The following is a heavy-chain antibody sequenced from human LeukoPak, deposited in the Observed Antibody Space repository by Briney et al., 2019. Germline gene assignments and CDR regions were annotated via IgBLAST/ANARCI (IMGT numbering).Heavy chain of an antibody. V-gene: IGHV4-4*07. CDR2: IYTSGST. CDR3: ARDKFGVVIGAYYFDY. J-gene: IGHJ4*02. Sequence: PSETLSLTCTVSGGSISGTDYYWGWIRQPAGKGLEWIGRIYTSGSTNYNPSLKSRVTMSVDTSKNQFSLKLSSVTAADTAVYYCARDKFGVVIGAYYFDYWGQGTLVTVSS. CDR1: GGSISGTDYY. D-gene: IGHD3-3*01.